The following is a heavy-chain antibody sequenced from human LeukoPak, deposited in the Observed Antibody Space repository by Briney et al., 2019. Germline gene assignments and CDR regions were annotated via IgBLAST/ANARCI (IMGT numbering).Heavy chain of an antibody. CDR1: EFPSSTYP. D-gene: IGHD6-19*01. CDR3: ARDHSGWYSGRFDY. Sequence: GGPLEPPCAPPEFPSSTYPIHWSRQPPGKGLKNFSAISSNGGSTYYANSVKGRFTISRDNSKNTLYLQMGSLRAEDMAVYYCARDHSGWYSGRFDYWGQGTLVTVSS. CDR2: ISSNGGST. J-gene: IGHJ4*02. V-gene: IGHV3-64*01.